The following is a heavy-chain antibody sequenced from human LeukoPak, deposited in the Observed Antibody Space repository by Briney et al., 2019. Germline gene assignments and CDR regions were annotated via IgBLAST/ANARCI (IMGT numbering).Heavy chain of an antibody. CDR2: IYSGGST. CDR3: ARGLYYSGSGSTPFCY. CDR1: GGSLSDNY. V-gene: IGHV3-66*01. D-gene: IGHD3-10*01. J-gene: IGHJ4*02. Sequence: ETLSLTCAVYGGSLSDNYWSWIRQPPGKGLEWVSVIYSGGSTYYADSVKGRFTISRDNAKNSLYLQMNSLRDEDTAVYYYARGLYYSGSGSTPFCYWGQGTQVTVSS.